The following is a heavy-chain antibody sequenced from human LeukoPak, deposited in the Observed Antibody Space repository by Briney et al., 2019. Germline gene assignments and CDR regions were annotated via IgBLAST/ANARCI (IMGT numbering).Heavy chain of an antibody. Sequence: ASVKVSCKASGGTISSYAVSWVRQAPGQGLEWMGGIIPIFGTANYAQKFQGRVTITADESTSTAYMELSSLRSEDTAVYYCAASGYSYGRYYFDYWGQGTLVTVSS. CDR2: IIPIFGTA. V-gene: IGHV1-69*13. D-gene: IGHD5-18*01. CDR3: AASGYSYGRYYFDY. J-gene: IGHJ4*02. CDR1: GGTISSYA.